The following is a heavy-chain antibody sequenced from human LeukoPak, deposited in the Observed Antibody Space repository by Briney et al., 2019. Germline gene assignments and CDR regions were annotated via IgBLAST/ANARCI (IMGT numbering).Heavy chain of an antibody. CDR2: INLNSGDT. Sequence: GASVKVSCKASGYTFTSYDINWVRQATGQGLEWMGWINLNSGDTGYAQNLQGRLTMTRDTSINTAYMELSTLRSEDTAFYYCARVTGSIDYWGQGTLVTVSS. CDR1: GYTFTSYD. D-gene: IGHD1-26*01. J-gene: IGHJ4*02. V-gene: IGHV1-8*01. CDR3: ARVTGSIDY.